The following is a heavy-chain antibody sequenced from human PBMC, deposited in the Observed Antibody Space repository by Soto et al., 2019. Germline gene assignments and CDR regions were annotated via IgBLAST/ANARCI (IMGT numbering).Heavy chain of an antibody. V-gene: IGHV1-3*01. J-gene: IGHJ5*02. D-gene: IGHD2-15*01. CDR3: ARGALRLGCSGGSCPTWFDP. CDR2: INAGNGDT. CDR1: GDTFTAYT. Sequence: GASVKVSCKASGDTFTAYTIHWVRQAPGQRLEWMGWINAGNGDTKYSQKFQGRVTFTRDASASTAYMDLSSLRSEDTAVYYCARGALRLGCSGGSCPTWFDPWGQGTQVTVSS.